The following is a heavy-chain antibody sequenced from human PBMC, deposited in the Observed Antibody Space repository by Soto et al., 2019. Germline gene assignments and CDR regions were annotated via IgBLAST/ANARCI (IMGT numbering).Heavy chain of an antibody. CDR3: AKQQVGGSSWFLDYFDY. V-gene: IGHV3-23*01. CDR2: ISGSGGST. Sequence: EVQLLESGGVLVQPGGSLRLSCAASGFTFSSYAMSWVRQAPGKGLEWVSAISGSGGSTYYADSVKGRFTISRDNSKNTLYLQMNSLRAEDTAVYYCAKQQVGGSSWFLDYFDYWGQGTLVTVSS. J-gene: IGHJ4*02. D-gene: IGHD6-13*01. CDR1: GFTFSSYA.